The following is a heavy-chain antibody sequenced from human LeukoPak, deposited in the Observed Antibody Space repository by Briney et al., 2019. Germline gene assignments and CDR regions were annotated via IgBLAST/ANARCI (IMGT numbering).Heavy chain of an antibody. CDR1: GGTFSSYA. V-gene: IGHV1-69*06. CDR2: IIPIFGTA. CDR3: ARESCSGGSCYLGAFDI. J-gene: IGHJ3*02. Sequence: ASVKVSCKASGGTFSSYAISWVRQAPGQGLEWMGGIIPIFGTANYAQMFQGRVTITADKSTSTAYMELSSLRSEDTAVYYCARESCSGGSCYLGAFDIWGQGTMVTVSS. D-gene: IGHD2-15*01.